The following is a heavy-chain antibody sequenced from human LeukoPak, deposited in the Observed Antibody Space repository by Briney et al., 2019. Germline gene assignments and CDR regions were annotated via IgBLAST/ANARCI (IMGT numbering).Heavy chain of an antibody. D-gene: IGHD2-2*01. CDR3: ARTTVYCSSTSCYRRGRWFDP. CDR1: GGSFSGYY. V-gene: IGHV4-34*01. CDR2: INHSGST. J-gene: IGHJ5*02. Sequence: KTSETLSLTCAVYGGSFSGYYWSWIRQPPGKGLECIGEINHSGSTNYNPSLKSRVTISVDTSKNQFSLKLSSVTAADTAVYYCARTTVYCSSTSCYRRGRWFDPWGQGTLVTVSS.